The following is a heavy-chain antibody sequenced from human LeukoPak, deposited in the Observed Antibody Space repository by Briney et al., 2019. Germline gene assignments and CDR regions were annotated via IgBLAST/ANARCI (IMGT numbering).Heavy chain of an antibody. J-gene: IGHJ4*02. Sequence: GRSLRLSCAASGFTFDDYAMHWVRQSPGKGLEWVSGISWNSGGKNYADSVEGRFTISRDDAKSSLYLQMNSLRAEDTALYYCARGGGYDFWSGHFDHWGQGTLVTVSS. CDR1: GFTFDDYA. V-gene: IGHV3-9*01. D-gene: IGHD3-3*01. CDR2: ISWNSGGK. CDR3: ARGGGYDFWSGHFDH.